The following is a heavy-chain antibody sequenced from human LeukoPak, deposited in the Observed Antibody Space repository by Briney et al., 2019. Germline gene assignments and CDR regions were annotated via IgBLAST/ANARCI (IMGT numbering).Heavy chain of an antibody. V-gene: IGHV4-39*01. Sequence: PSETLSLTSTVSGVSISSSSYYWGWIRQPPGEGLEWIGSIYYSGSTYYNPSLKSRVTISVDTSKNQFSLKLSSVTAADTAVYYCATIKGYYDSSGYSDGYWGQGTLVTVSS. CDR3: ATIKGYYDSSGYSDGY. D-gene: IGHD3-22*01. CDR1: GVSISSSSYY. J-gene: IGHJ4*02. CDR2: IYYSGST.